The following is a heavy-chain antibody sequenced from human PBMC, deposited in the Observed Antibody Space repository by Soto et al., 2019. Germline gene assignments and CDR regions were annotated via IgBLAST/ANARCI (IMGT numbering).Heavy chain of an antibody. J-gene: IGHJ4*02. Sequence: QVQLVQSGAEVKKPGASVKVSCKASGYTFTSYYMHWVRQAPGQGLEWMGIINPSGGSTSYAQKFQGRVTMTRDTSTSTVYMELSSLRSENTAVYYCARVTAAAGIDYWGQGTLVTVSS. CDR1: GYTFTSYY. V-gene: IGHV1-46*01. CDR2: INPSGGST. CDR3: ARVTAAAGIDY. D-gene: IGHD6-13*01.